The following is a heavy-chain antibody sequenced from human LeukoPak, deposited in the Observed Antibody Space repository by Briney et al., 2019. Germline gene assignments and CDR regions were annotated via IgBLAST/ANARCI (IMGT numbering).Heavy chain of an antibody. CDR3: TREGSLYGYHSFDT. Sequence: GGSLRLSCAASGFTFSDAWMTWVRQAPGKGLEWVGRIKPAKTHGATADYGAPVTGKFTIARDDSTDRLFLQMNTLPTEDTAVYFCTREGSLYGYHSFDTWGQGTLVTVST. V-gene: IGHV3-15*01. D-gene: IGHD5-18*01. CDR1: GFTFSDAW. CDR2: IKPAKTHGATA. J-gene: IGHJ4*02.